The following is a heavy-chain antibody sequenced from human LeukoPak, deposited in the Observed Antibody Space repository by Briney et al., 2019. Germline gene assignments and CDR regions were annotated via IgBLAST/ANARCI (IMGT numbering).Heavy chain of an antibody. V-gene: IGHV4-61*05. Sequence: SETLSLTCTVSGGSISSSSYYWGWIRQPPGRGLEWIGYIYYSGSTNYNPSLKSRVTISVDTSKNQFSLKLTSVTAADTAVYYCARTTEGGYTYGYFYYYYMDVWGKGTTVTISS. CDR3: ARTTEGGYTYGYFYYYYMDV. CDR1: GGSISSSSYY. CDR2: IYYSGST. D-gene: IGHD5-18*01. J-gene: IGHJ6*03.